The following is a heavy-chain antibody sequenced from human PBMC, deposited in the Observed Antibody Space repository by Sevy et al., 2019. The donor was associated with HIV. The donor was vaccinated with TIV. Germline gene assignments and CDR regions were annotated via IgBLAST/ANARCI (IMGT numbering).Heavy chain of an antibody. Sequence: GGSLRLSCAASGFTFSSYEMNWVRQAPGKGLEWVSYISNSGTTISYSDSVRGRFSISRDNARNSLYLQMNSLRAEDTAVYYWAGDLPPSATTVAHFDYWGQGTLVTVSS. CDR2: ISNSGTTI. CDR1: GFTFSSYE. J-gene: IGHJ4*02. V-gene: IGHV3-48*03. D-gene: IGHD4-17*01. CDR3: AGDLPPSATTVAHFDY.